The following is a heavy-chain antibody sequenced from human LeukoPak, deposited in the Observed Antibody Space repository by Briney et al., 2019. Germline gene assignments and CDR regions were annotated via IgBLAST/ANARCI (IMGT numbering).Heavy chain of an antibody. D-gene: IGHD3-22*01. CDR3: ARAASNYYHSSGFDY. V-gene: IGHV3-13*01. Sequence: GGSLRLSCAASGFTFSSYDMHWVRQATGKGLEWVSAIGTAGDTYYPGSVKGRFTISRENAKNSLYLQMNSLRAGDTAVYYCARAASNYYHSSGFDYWGQGTLVTVSS. J-gene: IGHJ4*02. CDR1: GFTFSSYD. CDR2: IGTAGDT.